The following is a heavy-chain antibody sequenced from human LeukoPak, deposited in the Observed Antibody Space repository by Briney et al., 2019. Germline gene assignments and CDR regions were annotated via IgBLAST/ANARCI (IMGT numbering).Heavy chain of an antibody. CDR2: INHSGST. Sequence: SGTLSLTCAVYGGSFSGYYWSWVRQPPGKGLEWIGEINHSGSTNYNPSLKSRVTISVDTSKNQFSLKLSSVTAADTAVYYCAGYPYYYDSSGIFDYWGQGTLVTVSS. CDR3: AGYPYYYDSSGIFDY. D-gene: IGHD3-22*01. J-gene: IGHJ4*02. CDR1: GGSFSGYY. V-gene: IGHV4-34*01.